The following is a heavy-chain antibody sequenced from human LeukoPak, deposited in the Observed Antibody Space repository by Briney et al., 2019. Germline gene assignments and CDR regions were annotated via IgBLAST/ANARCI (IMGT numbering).Heavy chain of an antibody. V-gene: IGHV6-1*01. Sequence: SQTLSLTCAISGDSVSRDTAAWNWVRQSPSRGLEWLGRTYYRSKWYNDYAVSVKSRITINPDTSKNQFSLQLNSVTPEDTAVYYCATGKKYQLLSTTGYYGMDVWGQGTTVTVSS. D-gene: IGHD2-2*01. CDR2: TYYRSKWYN. CDR3: ATGKKYQLLSTTGYYGMDV. CDR1: GDSVSRDTAA. J-gene: IGHJ6*02.